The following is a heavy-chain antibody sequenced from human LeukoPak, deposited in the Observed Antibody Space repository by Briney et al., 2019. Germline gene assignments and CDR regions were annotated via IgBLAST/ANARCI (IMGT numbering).Heavy chain of an antibody. CDR2: INPNSGGA. CDR3: ARAASGYSYGGDFDY. D-gene: IGHD5-18*01. J-gene: IGHJ4*02. Sequence: GASVKVSCKASGYTFTGYYMHWVRQAPGQGLEWMGWINPNSGGANYAQKFQGRVTMTRDTSISTAYMELSRLRSDDTAVCYCARAASGYSYGGDFDYWGQGTLVTVSS. V-gene: IGHV1-2*02. CDR1: GYTFTGYY.